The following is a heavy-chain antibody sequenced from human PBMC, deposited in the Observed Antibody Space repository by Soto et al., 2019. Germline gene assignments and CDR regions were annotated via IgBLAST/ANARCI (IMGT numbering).Heavy chain of an antibody. V-gene: IGHV3-48*03. Sequence: PGGSLRLSCVASGFTFESYEMNWVRQAPGRGLEWISDISGSGSKRYYIDSVKGRFTISRGNAKNSLYLQMNSLRAEDTAVYHCARGRLDYHDNCGYDGGGFRYWGQLFLVTVAS. CDR3: ARGRLDYHDNCGYDGGGFRY. CDR2: ISGSGSKR. D-gene: IGHD2-21*01. J-gene: IGHJ4*02. CDR1: GFTFESYE.